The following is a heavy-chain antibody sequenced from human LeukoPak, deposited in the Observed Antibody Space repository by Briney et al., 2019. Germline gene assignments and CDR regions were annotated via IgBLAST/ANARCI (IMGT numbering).Heavy chain of an antibody. CDR1: GFTFSSYW. J-gene: IGHJ6*02. D-gene: IGHD2/OR15-2a*01. Sequence: GGSLRLSCAASGFTFSSYWMHWLRQEPRKGLVWVSRISTDGSSRSYADSVKGRFTISRDNGKNTLYLQMNSLRAEDTAVYYCASYLTSIPSGMDVWGQGATATVSS. CDR2: ISTDGSSR. V-gene: IGHV3-74*01. CDR3: ASYLTSIPSGMDV.